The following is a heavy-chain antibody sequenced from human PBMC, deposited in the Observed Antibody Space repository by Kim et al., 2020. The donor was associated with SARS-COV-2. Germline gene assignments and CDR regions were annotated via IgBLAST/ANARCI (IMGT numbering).Heavy chain of an antibody. CDR3: ARGLAGLAPGY. V-gene: IGHV1-2*02. Sequence: NQARKFQGRVTMTRDTSISTAYMELSRLRSDDTAVYYCARGLAGLAPGYWGQGTLVTVSS. J-gene: IGHJ4*02.